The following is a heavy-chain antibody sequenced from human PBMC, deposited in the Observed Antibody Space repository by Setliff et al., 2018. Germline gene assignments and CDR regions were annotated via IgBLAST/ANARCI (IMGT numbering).Heavy chain of an antibody. Sequence: PGESLKISCKGSGYSFTSYWIGWVRQMPGKGLEWMGIIYPGDSDTRYSPSFQGQVTISADKSISTAYLQWSSLKASDTAMHYCARQAVAGSDAFDIWGQGTMVTVSS. J-gene: IGHJ3*02. V-gene: IGHV5-51*01. CDR2: IYPGDSDT. CDR1: GYSFTSYW. CDR3: ARQAVAGSDAFDI. D-gene: IGHD6-19*01.